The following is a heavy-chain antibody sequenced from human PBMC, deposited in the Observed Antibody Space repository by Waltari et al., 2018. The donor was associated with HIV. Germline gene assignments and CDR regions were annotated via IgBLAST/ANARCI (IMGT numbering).Heavy chain of an antibody. V-gene: IGHV4-34*01. CDR3: ARREGVSEVVVPAAPPHHWFDP. J-gene: IGHJ5*02. CDR2: INHSGST. D-gene: IGHD2-2*01. Sequence: QVQLQQWGAGLLKPSETLSLTCAVYGGSFSGYYWSWIRQPPGKGLEWIGEINHSGSTNYNPSLKSRVTISVDTSKNQFSLKLSSVTAADTAVYYCARREGVSEVVVPAAPPHHWFDPWGQGTLVTVSS. CDR1: GGSFSGYY.